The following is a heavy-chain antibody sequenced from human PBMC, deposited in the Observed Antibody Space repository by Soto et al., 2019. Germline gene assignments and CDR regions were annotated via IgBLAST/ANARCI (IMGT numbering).Heavy chain of an antibody. CDR2: ISYDGSDK. CDR3: VFSPYRSDY. D-gene: IGHD5-18*01. V-gene: IGHV3-30*03. CDR1: GFTFSSYG. Sequence: QVQLVESGGGVVQPGRSLRLSCAASGFTFSSYGMQWVRYSPGKGLELLALISYDGSDKYYADSLQGRFTISIDNSKNTLYLQNNMLGVGVMAVFYVVFSPYRSDYRGQRTLVTVSS. J-gene: IGHJ4*02.